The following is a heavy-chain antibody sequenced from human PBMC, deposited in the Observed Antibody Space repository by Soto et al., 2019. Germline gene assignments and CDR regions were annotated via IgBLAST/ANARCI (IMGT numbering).Heavy chain of an antibody. CDR1: VFSVRWFG. J-gene: IGHJ4*02. D-gene: IGHD3-10*01. Sequence: LXLSCAGRVFSVRWFGMNWVRQAPGKGREWVARISNDCSNEYYVDSVKGRFTISRDNSKNTLYLQMDSLRAEDTAVYYCEKGEVRGIIPSYFDYLGLGTQVTVSS. V-gene: IGHV3-30*18. CDR2: ISNDCSNE. CDR3: EKGEVRGIIPSYFDY.